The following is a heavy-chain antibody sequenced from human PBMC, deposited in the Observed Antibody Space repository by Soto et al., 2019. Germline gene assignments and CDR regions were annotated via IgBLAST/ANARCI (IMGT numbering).Heavy chain of an antibody. CDR1: GYNFANYW. Sequence: GESLKISCKGSGYNFANYWIGWVRQMPGKGLEWMGMIFPGDSDTKNSPSLQGQITMSVDKSDSSAYLQWRSLKASDTAMYYCAAAYTTCPDAFDIWGQGTMVTVSS. V-gene: IGHV5-51*01. J-gene: IGHJ3*02. D-gene: IGHD1-1*01. CDR2: IFPGDSDT. CDR3: AAAYTTCPDAFDI.